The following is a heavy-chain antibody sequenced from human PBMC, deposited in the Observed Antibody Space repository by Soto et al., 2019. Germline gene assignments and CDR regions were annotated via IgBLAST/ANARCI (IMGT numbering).Heavy chain of an antibody. Sequence: QVQLQESGPGLVKPSQTLSLTCTVSGGSISSGDYYWSWIRQPPGKGLEWIGYIYYSGRTYYNPSLKSRVIISVDTSTNQFSLKLSSVTAADKAVYYCANYGGNSVCFDYWGQGTMVTVSS. D-gene: IGHD4-17*01. CDR3: ANYGGNSVCFDY. V-gene: IGHV4-30-4*01. CDR2: IYYSGRT. CDR1: GGSISSGDYY. J-gene: IGHJ4*02.